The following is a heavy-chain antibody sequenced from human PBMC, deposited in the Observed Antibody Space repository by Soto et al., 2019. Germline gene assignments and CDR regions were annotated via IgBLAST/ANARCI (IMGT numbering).Heavy chain of an antibody. CDR3: AHPRGYGVFDAVDI. Sequence: EVQLLQTGGDLVQPGGSLRLSCAASGFIFSTYAMNWVRQAPGKGLEWVSAINANGGSTYYAESVRGRFTISRDNSINTLYLQMSRLRTEDTAVYYCAHPRGYGVFDAVDIWGQGTMVTVSS. CDR2: INANGGST. J-gene: IGHJ3*02. V-gene: IGHV3-23*01. CDR1: GFIFSTYA. D-gene: IGHD4-17*01.